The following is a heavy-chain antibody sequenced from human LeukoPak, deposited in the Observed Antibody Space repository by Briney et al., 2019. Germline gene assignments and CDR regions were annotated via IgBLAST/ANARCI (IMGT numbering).Heavy chain of an antibody. Sequence: SETLSLTCSVSGASISSHYWSWIRQPPGKGLEWIGYISYSGTTNYNPSFKSRVTISVDTSKHHLSLRLTSVTAADTAVYYCTRDGDYWGQGTLVTVSS. CDR2: ISYSGTT. CDR1: GASISSHY. CDR3: TRDGDY. J-gene: IGHJ4*02. V-gene: IGHV4-59*11.